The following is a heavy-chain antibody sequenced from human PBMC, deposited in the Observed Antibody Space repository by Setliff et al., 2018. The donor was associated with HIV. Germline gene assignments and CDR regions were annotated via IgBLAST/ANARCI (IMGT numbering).Heavy chain of an antibody. CDR2: IKQDGSEK. D-gene: IGHD6-19*01. J-gene: IGHJ4*02. CDR3: ARDHWVAGLDY. V-gene: IGHV3-7*01. Sequence: PGGSLRLSCAASGFTFNYFWMSWVRQAPGKGLEWVANIKQDGSEKNYVDSVKGRFTISRDTAKNSLYLQMNSLRVEDTAVYYRARDHWVAGLDYWGQGTLVTVSS. CDR1: GFTFNYFW.